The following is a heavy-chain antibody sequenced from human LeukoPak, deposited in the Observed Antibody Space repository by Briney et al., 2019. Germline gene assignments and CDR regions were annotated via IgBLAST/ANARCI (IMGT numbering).Heavy chain of an antibody. V-gene: IGHV1-2*02. CDR1: GYTFTSYD. CDR3: ARAFALGGAMVTSYWFDP. Sequence: ASVKVSCKASGYTFTSYDINWVRQATGQGLEWMGWMNPNSGGTNYAQKFQGRVTMTRDTSISTAYMELSRLRSDDTAVYYCARAFALGGAMVTSYWFDPWGQGTLVTVSS. J-gene: IGHJ5*02. D-gene: IGHD5-18*01. CDR2: MNPNSGGT.